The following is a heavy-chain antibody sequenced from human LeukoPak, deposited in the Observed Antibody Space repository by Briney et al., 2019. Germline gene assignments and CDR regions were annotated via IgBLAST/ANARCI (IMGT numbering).Heavy chain of an antibody. CDR3: ARGRGGYSYIDY. CDR2: ISAYNGNT. Sequence: GASVKVSCTASGYTFTSYGISWVRQAPGQGLEWMGWISAYNGNTHYAQKLQGRVTMTRDTSISTAYMELSRLRSDDTAVYYCARGRGGYSYIDYWGQGTLVTVSS. J-gene: IGHJ4*02. V-gene: IGHV1-18*01. D-gene: IGHD5-18*01. CDR1: GYTFTSYG.